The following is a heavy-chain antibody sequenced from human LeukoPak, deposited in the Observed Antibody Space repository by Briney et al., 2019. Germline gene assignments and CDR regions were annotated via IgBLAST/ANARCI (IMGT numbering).Heavy chain of an antibody. D-gene: IGHD5-18*01. CDR2: IYYSGST. CDR1: GGSISSGGYY. V-gene: IGHV4-31*03. CDR3: ARYPWIRLWLSAPS. Sequence: PSETLSLTCTVSGGSISSGGYYWSWIRQHPGKGLEWIGYIYYSGSTYYNPSLKSRVTISVDTSKNQFSLKLSSVTAADTAVYYCARYPWIRLWLSAPSWGQGTLVTVSS. J-gene: IGHJ5*02.